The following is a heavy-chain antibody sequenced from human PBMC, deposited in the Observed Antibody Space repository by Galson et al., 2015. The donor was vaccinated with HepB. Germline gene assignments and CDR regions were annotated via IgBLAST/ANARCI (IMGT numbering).Heavy chain of an antibody. J-gene: IGHJ4*02. Sequence: SLRLSCAASGFTVSSNYMSWVRQAPGKGLEWVSVIYSGGTTYYADSVKGRFTISRDNSKNTLYLQMNSLRAEDTAVYYCARVPQRSSSSYYCDYWGQGTLVTVSS. D-gene: IGHD6-6*01. CDR1: GFTVSSNY. V-gene: IGHV3-66*01. CDR3: ARVPQRSSSSYYCDY. CDR2: IYSGGTT.